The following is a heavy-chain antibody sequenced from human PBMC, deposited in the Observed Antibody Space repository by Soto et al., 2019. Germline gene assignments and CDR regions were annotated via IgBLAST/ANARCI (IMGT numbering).Heavy chain of an antibody. CDR3: ARQNRRESSGWYGDAFDI. D-gene: IGHD6-19*01. CDR2: IYYSGST. V-gene: IGHV4-59*08. CDR1: GGSISSYY. Sequence: SETLSLTCTVSGGSISSYYWSWIRQPPGKGLEWIGYIYYSGSTNYNPSLKSRVTISVDTSKNQFSLKLSSVTAADTAVYYCARQNRRESSGWYGDAFDIWGQGTMVTVSS. J-gene: IGHJ3*02.